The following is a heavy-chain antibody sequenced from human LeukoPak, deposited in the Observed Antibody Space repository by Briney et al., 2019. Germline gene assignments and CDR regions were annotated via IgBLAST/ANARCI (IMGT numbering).Heavy chain of an antibody. CDR3: AKESLLARGGFDN. CDR1: GFTLSSFG. J-gene: IGHJ4*02. V-gene: IGHV3-33*06. CDR2: LWYDGHSN. Sequence: PGTSLRLSCAASGFTLSSFGVHWVRQAPGKGLEWVAVLWYDGHSNFYADSVKGRFTISRDNSQNTLYLQMNSLRAEDTAVYYCAKESLLARGGFDNWGQGTLVTVSS. D-gene: IGHD3-16*01.